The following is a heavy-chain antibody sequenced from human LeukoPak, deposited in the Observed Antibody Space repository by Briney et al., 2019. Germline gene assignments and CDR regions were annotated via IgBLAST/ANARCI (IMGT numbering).Heavy chain of an antibody. CDR1: GFTFSNYD. D-gene: IGHD3-10*01. V-gene: IGHV3-13*01. CDR2: IGNAGDT. Sequence: GESPRLSCAASGFTFSNYDMHWVRQATGKGLEWVSGIGNAGDTYYLGSVKGRFTISRENAKNSFYLQMNSLRAEDTAVYYCVNTFGLGTYLADWGQGTPVTVSS. CDR3: VNTFGLGTYLAD. J-gene: IGHJ4*02.